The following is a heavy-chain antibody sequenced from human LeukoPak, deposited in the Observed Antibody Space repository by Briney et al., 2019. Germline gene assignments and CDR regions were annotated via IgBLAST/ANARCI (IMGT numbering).Heavy chain of an antibody. CDR3: ARDVGEYCSSTNCYASHY. Sequence: SVKVSCKASGGTFSSYAISWLRQAPGQGLEWMGGIIPIFGTANYAQKFQGRVTITADESTSTAYMELSSLRSDDTAVYYCARDVGEYCSSTNCYASHYWGQGTLVTVSS. V-gene: IGHV1-69*13. D-gene: IGHD2-2*01. CDR1: GGTFSSYA. J-gene: IGHJ4*02. CDR2: IIPIFGTA.